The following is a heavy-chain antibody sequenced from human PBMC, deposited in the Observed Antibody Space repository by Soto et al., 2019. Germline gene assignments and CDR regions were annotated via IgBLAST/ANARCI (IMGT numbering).Heavy chain of an antibody. J-gene: IGHJ4*02. V-gene: IGHV3-30*18. CDR2: ISYDGSNK. CDR1: GFTFSSYG. D-gene: IGHD6-13*01. Sequence: GGSLRLSCAASGFTFSSYGMHWVRQAPGKGLEWVAVISYDGSNKYYADSVKGRFTISRDNSKNTLYLQMNSLRAEDTAVYYCAKVGYSSLFDYWGQGTLVTVSS. CDR3: AKVGYSSLFDY.